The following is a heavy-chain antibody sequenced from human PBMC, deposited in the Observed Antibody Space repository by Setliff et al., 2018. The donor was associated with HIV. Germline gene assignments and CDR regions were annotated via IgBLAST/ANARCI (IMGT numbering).Heavy chain of an antibody. J-gene: IGHJ5*02. Sequence: PSETLSLTCTVSGGSIDSGGYYWSWIRQHPGKGLEWIGYIYYSGSTYYNPSFKRRLSISVDTSKNQFSLKLSSVTAADTAVYYCARSTYYFDSSGYKYNWFDPWGQGTRVTVSS. CDR3: ARSTYYFDSSGYKYNWFDP. CDR1: GGSIDSGGYY. D-gene: IGHD3-22*01. V-gene: IGHV4-31*02. CDR2: IYYSGST.